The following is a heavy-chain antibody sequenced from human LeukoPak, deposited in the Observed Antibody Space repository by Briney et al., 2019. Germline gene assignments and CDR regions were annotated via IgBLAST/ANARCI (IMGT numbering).Heavy chain of an antibody. CDR2: INPGNGDT. J-gene: IGHJ6*02. V-gene: IGHV1-3*01. D-gene: IGHD2-15*01. Sequence: GASVKVSCKGSGYTFTNYAVHWVRQAPGQRLEWLGWINPGNGDTKYSQNFQGRVTVTSDTSAATAYVELNSLTSEDTAVYYCARERWHCRVNCYSVYYYVLGVWGQGTTVTVSS. CDR1: GYTFTNYA. CDR3: ARERWHCRVNCYSVYYYVLGV.